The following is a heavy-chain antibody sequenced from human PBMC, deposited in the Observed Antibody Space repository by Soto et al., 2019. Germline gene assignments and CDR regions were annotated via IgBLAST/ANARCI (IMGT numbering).Heavy chain of an antibody. J-gene: IGHJ6*03. CDR3: ARDGITIFGVVIKPDYYMDV. D-gene: IGHD3-3*01. Sequence: ASMKVSCKASGYTFTSYYMHWVRQAPGQRPEWLGIINPSGGSTSYAQKFQGRVTMTRDTSTSTVYMELSSLRSEDTAVYYCARDGITIFGVVIKPDYYMDVWGKGTTVTVSS. CDR1: GYTFTSYY. V-gene: IGHV1-46*03. CDR2: INPSGGST.